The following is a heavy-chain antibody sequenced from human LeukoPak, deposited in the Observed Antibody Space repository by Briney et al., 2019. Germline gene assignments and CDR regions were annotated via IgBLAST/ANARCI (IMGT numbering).Heavy chain of an antibody. V-gene: IGHV4-31*03. J-gene: IGHJ4*02. CDR1: GGSISSGGYY. D-gene: IGHD6-13*01. Sequence: SETLYLTCTVSGGSISSGGYYWSWIRQHPGKGLEWIGYIYYSGSTYYNPSLMSRVTISVDTSKNQFSLKLSSVTAADTAVYCCARVGGSTWTYFDYWGQGTLVTVSS. CDR3: ARVGGSTWTYFDY. CDR2: IYYSGST.